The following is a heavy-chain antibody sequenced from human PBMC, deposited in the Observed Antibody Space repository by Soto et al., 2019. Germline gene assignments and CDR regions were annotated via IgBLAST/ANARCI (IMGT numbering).Heavy chain of an antibody. D-gene: IGHD3-10*01. V-gene: IGHV3-7*04. CDR3: ARATGADKEDY. CDR2: MNEYGSER. Sequence: EVQLVESGGGLVQPGGSLRLSCSASGFSFSSYWMTWLRQAPGKGLERVASMNEYGSERYYVDSVKGRFTIFRDNAKNSLYLQMNSLRAEDTAVYYCARATGADKEDYWGQGTLVTVSS. CDR1: GFSFSSYW. J-gene: IGHJ4*02.